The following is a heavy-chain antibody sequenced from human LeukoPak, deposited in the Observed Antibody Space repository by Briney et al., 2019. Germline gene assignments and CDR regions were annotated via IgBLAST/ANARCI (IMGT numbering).Heavy chain of an antibody. CDR1: GFTFSSGW. CDR3: ASDSGGYSSSWYVYYYYMDV. D-gene: IGHD6-13*01. CDR2: IKQDGSEK. Sequence: PGGSLRLSCAASGFTFSSGWKRGCRQAPGKGVEGGANIKQDGSEKYYVDSVKGRFTISRDKAKKSLYLKMKRVRADDTAVYYCASDSGGYSSSWYVYYYYMDVWGKGTTVTVSS. J-gene: IGHJ6*03. V-gene: IGHV3-7*03.